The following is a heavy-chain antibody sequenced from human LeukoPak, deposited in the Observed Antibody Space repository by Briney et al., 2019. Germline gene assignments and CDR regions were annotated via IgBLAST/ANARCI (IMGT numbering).Heavy chain of an antibody. CDR1: GFTFSTYG. Sequence: GGSLRLSCAASGFTFSTYGMHWVRQAPGKGLEWLGRTRKKADSYTTEYAASVKGRFTISRDDSKNSLYLQMNSLRTEDTAVYYCARVGVDIGRTFDYWGQGTLVTVSS. D-gene: IGHD5-12*01. V-gene: IGHV3-72*01. CDR3: ARVGVDIGRTFDY. J-gene: IGHJ4*02. CDR2: TRKKADSYTT.